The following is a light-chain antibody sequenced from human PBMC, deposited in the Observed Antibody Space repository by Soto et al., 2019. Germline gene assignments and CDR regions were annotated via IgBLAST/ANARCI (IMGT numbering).Light chain of an antibody. CDR1: QSVNSDF. J-gene: IGKJ1*01. V-gene: IGKV3-20*01. Sequence: DIVLTQSPGTLSLSPGERATLSCRASQSVNSDFLAWYQQKPGQAPSLLIYGASSRAPGIPDRFTGSGSGTDFSLTISRLEPEDLAVYYCQQYGISPWTFGQGTKVEIK. CDR2: GAS. CDR3: QQYGISPWT.